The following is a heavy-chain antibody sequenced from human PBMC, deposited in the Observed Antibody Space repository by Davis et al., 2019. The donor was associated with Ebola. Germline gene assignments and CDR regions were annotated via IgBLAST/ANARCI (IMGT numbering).Heavy chain of an antibody. D-gene: IGHD2-15*01. CDR1: GFIFSSYV. CDR3: AKPRPQEGAGWWNFDC. J-gene: IGHJ4*02. Sequence: PGGSLRLSCAASGFIFSSYVMSWVRQAPGKGLEWVSGISGSGSSTYYTDSVKGRFTISRDNSKNTLYLQMNSLRAEDTAVYYCAKPRPQEGAGWWNFDCWGQGTLVTVSS. V-gene: IGHV3-23*01. CDR2: ISGSGSST.